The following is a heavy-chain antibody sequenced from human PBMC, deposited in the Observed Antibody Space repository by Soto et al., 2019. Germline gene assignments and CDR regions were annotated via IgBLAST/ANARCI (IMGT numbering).Heavy chain of an antibody. Sequence: QVQLVQSGAEVKKPGASVKLSCKASGYTFTSYGISWVRQAPGQGLEWMGWISAYNGNTNYAQKLKGRVTMTTDTSTSTAYMELGGLRSGDTAVYYCARDRSYDYVQGRGWLDPWGQGTLVTVSS. CDR1: GYTFTSYG. CDR2: ISAYNGNT. V-gene: IGHV1-18*01. CDR3: ARDRSYDYVQGRGWLDP. D-gene: IGHD3-16*01. J-gene: IGHJ5*02.